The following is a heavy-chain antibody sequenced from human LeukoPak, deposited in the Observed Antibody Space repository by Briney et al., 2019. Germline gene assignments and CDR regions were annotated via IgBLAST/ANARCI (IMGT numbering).Heavy chain of an antibody. CDR3: ARNYYGSGSYSTMFDY. J-gene: IGHJ4*02. D-gene: IGHD3-10*01. CDR1: GGSISSYY. Sequence: SETLSLICTVSGGSISSYYWSWIRQPPGKGLEWIGEINHSGSTNYNPSLKSRVTISVDTSKNQFSLKLSSVTAADTAVYYCARNYYGSGSYSTMFDYWGQGTLVTVSS. V-gene: IGHV4-34*01. CDR2: INHSGST.